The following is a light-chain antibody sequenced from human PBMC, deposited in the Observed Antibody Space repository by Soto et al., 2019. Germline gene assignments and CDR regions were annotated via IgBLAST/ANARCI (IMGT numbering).Light chain of an antibody. J-gene: IGLJ1*01. V-gene: IGLV1-40*01. CDR3: QSYDSSLSGV. CDR2: GNS. Sequence: QSVLTQPPSVSGAPGQRVTISCTGSSSNIGAGYDVHWYQQLPGTAPKLLIYGNSNRPSAVPDRFSGYKSGTSASLAITGLQAEDEADYYCQSYDSSLSGVFGPGTTLTVL. CDR1: SSNIGAGYD.